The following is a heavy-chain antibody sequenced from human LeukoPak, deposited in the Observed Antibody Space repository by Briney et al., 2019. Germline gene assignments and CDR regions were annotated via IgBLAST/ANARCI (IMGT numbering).Heavy chain of an antibody. CDR2: INTYNGNT. D-gene: IGHD5-24*01. V-gene: IGHV1-18*01. CDR1: GYTFISYG. CDR3: ARAAGDGYNPDAFDI. J-gene: IGHJ3*02. Sequence: EASVTVSCKASGYTFISYGISWVRQAPGQGLEWMGWINTYNGNTKYTQSLQGRITLTTDTSTSTAYMDLRSLESDDSAVYYCARAAGDGYNPDAFDIWGQGTMVTVSS.